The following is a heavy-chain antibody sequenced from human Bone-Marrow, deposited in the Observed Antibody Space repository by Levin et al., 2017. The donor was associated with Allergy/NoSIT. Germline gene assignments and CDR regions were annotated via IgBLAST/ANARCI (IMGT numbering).Heavy chain of an antibody. D-gene: IGHD1-26*01. J-gene: IGHJ4*02. CDR3: TTAGGNYWSF. CDR2: VKSKTDGETT. V-gene: IGHV3-15*01. CDR1: GFTFTDAW. Sequence: GESLKISCAASGFTFTDAWVSWVRQAPVKGLEWVGRVKSKTDGETTDYGAPVQGRFTISRDDSKNTLYLQMNSLKSEDTAVYYCTTAGGNYWSFWGQGTLVTVSS.